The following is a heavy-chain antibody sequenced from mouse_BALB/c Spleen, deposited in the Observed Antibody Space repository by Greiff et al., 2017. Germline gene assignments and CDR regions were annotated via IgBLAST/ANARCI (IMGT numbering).Heavy chain of an antibody. J-gene: IGHJ4*01. D-gene: IGHD1-1*01. Sequence: DVHLVESGGGLVKPGGSLKLSCAASGFTFSSYAMSWVRQTPEKRLEWVATISSGGSYTYYPDSVKGRFTISRDNAKNTLYLQMSSLRSEDTAMYYCARQNYYGSRGDAMDYWGQGTSVTVSS. CDR3: ARQNYYGSRGDAMDY. CDR2: ISSGGSYT. V-gene: IGHV5-9-3*01. CDR1: GFTFSSYA.